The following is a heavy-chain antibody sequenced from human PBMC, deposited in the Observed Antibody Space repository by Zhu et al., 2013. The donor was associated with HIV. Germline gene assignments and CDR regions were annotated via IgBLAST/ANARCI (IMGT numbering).Heavy chain of an antibody. V-gene: IGHV1-2*02. D-gene: IGHD3-22*01. Sequence: QVQLVQSGAEVKKPGASVKVSCKASGYTFTAYYMHWVRQAPGQGLEWMGWINPNSGGTNYAQKFQGRVTMTRDTSISTAYMELSRLRSDDTAVYYCARVLYYYDSSGYYYTYYYGMDVWGQGTTVTVSS. CDR3: ARVLYYYDSSGYYYTYYYGMDV. J-gene: IGHJ6*02. CDR2: INPNSGGT. CDR1: GYTFTAYY.